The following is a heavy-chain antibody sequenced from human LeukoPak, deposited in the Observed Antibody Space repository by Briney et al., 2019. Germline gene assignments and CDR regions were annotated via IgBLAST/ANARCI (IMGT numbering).Heavy chain of an antibody. CDR1: GFTVSSYY. CDR2: IYSGGST. D-gene: IGHD5-12*01. Sequence: GGSLRLSCAASGFTVSSYYMSWIRQAPGKGLEWVSVIYSGGSTYYADSVKGRFTISRDNSKNKLYLQMNSLTAEDTAVYYCARVRGSGYDKGALDYWGQRTGVTV. CDR3: ARVRGSGYDKGALDY. J-gene: IGHJ4*02. V-gene: IGHV3-66*01.